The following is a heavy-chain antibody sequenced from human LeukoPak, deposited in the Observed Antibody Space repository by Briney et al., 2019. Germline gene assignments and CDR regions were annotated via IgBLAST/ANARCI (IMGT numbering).Heavy chain of an antibody. CDR3: ARDAGGYGMDV. D-gene: IGHD2-8*02. Sequence: GGSLRLSCAASGFTVSTNYMSWVRQAPGKGLEWVSVIYIGGSTYYADSVKGRFTISRDNSKNTLYLQMNSLRAEDTAVYYCARDAGGYGMDVWGQGTTVTVSS. J-gene: IGHJ6*02. V-gene: IGHV3-66*01. CDR1: GFTVSTNY. CDR2: IYIGGST.